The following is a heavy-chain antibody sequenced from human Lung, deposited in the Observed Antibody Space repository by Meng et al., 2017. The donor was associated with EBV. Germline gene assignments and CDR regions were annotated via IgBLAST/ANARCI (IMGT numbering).Heavy chain of an antibody. Sequence: SRLKQPWASWNVSSKVAGNPFINSAINWVRQAPGQGLEWMGWINTHTGNPTYGQGFTGRFVLSSDTSVSTANLQISSLKAEDTAVYYCARGGPYPDSSGFHWYFDLWGRGTLVTVSS. CDR3: ARGGPYPDSSGFHWYFDL. CDR2: INTHTGNP. V-gene: IGHV7-4-1*02. J-gene: IGHJ2*01. D-gene: IGHD3-22*01. CDR1: GNPFINSA.